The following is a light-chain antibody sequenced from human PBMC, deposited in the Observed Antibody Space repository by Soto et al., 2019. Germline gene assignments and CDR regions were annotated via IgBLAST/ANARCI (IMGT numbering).Light chain of an antibody. CDR2: DAS. CDR1: QSIGTW. Sequence: DIQMTQSPSTLSASVGDRVTITCRASQSIGTWLAWYQHKXXXAPKLLIYDASTLEGGVPSRFSGSRSGTEFTFTISSLQPDDFATYYCQQYNSYSRAFGQGTKVEIK. V-gene: IGKV1-5*01. J-gene: IGKJ1*01. CDR3: QQYNSYSRA.